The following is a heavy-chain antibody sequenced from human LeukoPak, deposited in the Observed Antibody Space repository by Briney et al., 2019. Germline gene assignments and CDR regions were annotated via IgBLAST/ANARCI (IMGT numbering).Heavy chain of an antibody. CDR1: GYTFTSYG. V-gene: IGHV1-18*01. J-gene: IGHJ5*02. CDR2: ISAYNGNT. Sequence: AASVKVSCKASGYTFTSYGISWVRQAPGQGLEWMGWISAYNGNTDYAQKLQGRVTMTTDTSTSTAYMELRSLRSDDTAVYYCARFESGPGCWFDPWGQGTLVTVSS. CDR3: ARFESGPGCWFDP. D-gene: IGHD1-14*01.